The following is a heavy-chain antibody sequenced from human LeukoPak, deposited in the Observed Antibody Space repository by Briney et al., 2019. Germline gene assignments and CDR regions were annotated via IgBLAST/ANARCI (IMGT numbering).Heavy chain of an antibody. D-gene: IGHD4-11*01. J-gene: IGHJ4*02. V-gene: IGHV4-59*12. Sequence: SETLSLTCTVSGGSMSPYHWGWIRQPPGKGLEWTGYIYYSGSTNYNPSLNSRVTISVDTSKNQFSLKLSSVTAADTAVYYCARGAYRDFDYWGQGTLVTVSS. CDR2: IYYSGST. CDR3: ARGAYRDFDY. CDR1: GGSMSPYH.